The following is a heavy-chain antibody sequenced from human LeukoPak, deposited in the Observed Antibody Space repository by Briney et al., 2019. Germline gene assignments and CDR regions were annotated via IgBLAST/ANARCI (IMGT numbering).Heavy chain of an antibody. CDR2: ISISGRDT. CDR3: AKVAAAAGLDF. V-gene: IGHV3-23*01. CDR1: GFTFSSYA. J-gene: IGHJ4*02. Sequence: GGSLRLSCAASGFTFSSYAMTWVRQAPGKGLEWVSTISISGRDTYYADSVKGRFTISRDNSQNTLFLQMNSLRAEDTAVCYCAKVAAAAGLDFWGQGTLVTVSS. D-gene: IGHD6-13*01.